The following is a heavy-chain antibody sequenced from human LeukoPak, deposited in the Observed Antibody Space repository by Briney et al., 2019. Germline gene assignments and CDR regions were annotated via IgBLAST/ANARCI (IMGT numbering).Heavy chain of an antibody. J-gene: IGHJ6*04. CDR2: IIPIFGTA. D-gene: IGHD5-18*01. CDR3: ASAPATSYGVPYYYYYGMDV. CDR1: GGTFSSYA. Sequence: GASVKVSCKASGGTFSSYAISWVRQAPGRGLEWMGGIIPIFGTANYAQKFQGRVTITADKSTSTAYMELSSLRSEDTAVYYCASAPATSYGVPYYYYYGMDVWGKGTTVTVSS. V-gene: IGHV1-69*06.